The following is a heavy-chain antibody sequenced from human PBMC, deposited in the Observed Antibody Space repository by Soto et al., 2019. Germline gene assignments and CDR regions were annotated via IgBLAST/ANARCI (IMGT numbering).Heavy chain of an antibody. CDR3: ARDPSHGSGSYLDY. D-gene: IGHD3-10*01. CDR2: IWYDGSNK. CDR1: GFTFSNYG. V-gene: IGHV3-33*01. J-gene: IGHJ4*02. Sequence: GGSLRLSCAASGFTFSNYGMHWVRQAPGKGLEWVAVIWYDGSNKYYADSVKARFTISRDNSKNTLYVQMNSLRAEDTAVYYCARDPSHGSGSYLDYWGQGTLVTV.